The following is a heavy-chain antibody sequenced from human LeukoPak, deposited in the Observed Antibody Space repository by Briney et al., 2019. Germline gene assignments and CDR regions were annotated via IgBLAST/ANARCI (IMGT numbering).Heavy chain of an antibody. CDR1: GFTFSNYA. CDR3: ARVSDISVAAYFDY. CDR2: ISGSGDTT. V-gene: IGHV3-23*01. D-gene: IGHD6-19*01. J-gene: IGHJ4*02. Sequence: GGSLRLSCAASGFTFSNYAMRWVRQAPGKGLEWVSGISGSGDTTYYADSVKGRFTISRDNSKNTLHLQMNSLRAEDTAVYFCARVSDISVAAYFDYWGQGTLVTVSS.